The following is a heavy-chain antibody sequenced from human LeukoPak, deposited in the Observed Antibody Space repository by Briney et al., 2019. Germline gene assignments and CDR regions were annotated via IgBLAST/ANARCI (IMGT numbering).Heavy chain of an antibody. V-gene: IGHV1-18*01. CDR2: ISAYNGNT. D-gene: IGHD2-2*02. J-gene: IGHJ6*02. Sequence: ASVKVSCKASGYTFTSYGISWVRQAPGQGREGMGWISAYNGNTNYAQKLQGRVTMTTDTSTSTAYMELRSLRSDDTAVYYCARDSPRRYCSSTSCYTGNYYYGMDVWGQGTTVTVSS. CDR3: ARDSPRRYCSSTSCYTGNYYYGMDV. CDR1: GYTFTSYG.